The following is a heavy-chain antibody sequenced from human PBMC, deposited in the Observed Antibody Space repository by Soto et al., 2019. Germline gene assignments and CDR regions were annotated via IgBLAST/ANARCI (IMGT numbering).Heavy chain of an antibody. D-gene: IGHD5-12*01. CDR2: IYYSGST. CDR1: GGSISSSSYY. J-gene: IGHJ3*02. Sequence: SETLSLTCTVSGGSISSSSYYWGWIRQPPGKGLEWIGSIYYSGSTYYNPSLKSRVTISVDTSKNQFSLKLSSVTAADTAVYYCARPYSGYDFGAFDIWGQGTMVT. V-gene: IGHV4-39*01. CDR3: ARPYSGYDFGAFDI.